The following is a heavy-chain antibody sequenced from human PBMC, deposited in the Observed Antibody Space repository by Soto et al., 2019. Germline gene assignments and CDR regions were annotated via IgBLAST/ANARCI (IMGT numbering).Heavy chain of an antibody. Sequence: EASVKVSCKASGYTFTSYGISWVRQAPGQGLEWMGWISAYNGNTNYAQKLQGRVTMTTDTSTSTAYMELRGLRSDDTAVYYCARVFGVVAANDAFDIWGQGTMVTVSS. V-gene: IGHV1-18*01. J-gene: IGHJ3*02. D-gene: IGHD2-15*01. CDR2: ISAYNGNT. CDR1: GYTFTSYG. CDR3: ARVFGVVAANDAFDI.